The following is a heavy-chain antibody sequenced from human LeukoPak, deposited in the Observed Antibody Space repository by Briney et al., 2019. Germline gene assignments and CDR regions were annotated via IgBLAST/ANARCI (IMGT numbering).Heavy chain of an antibody. CDR1: GFTFSDYS. Sequence: PGGSLRLSCAASGFTFSDYSINWVRQAPGKGLEWVSSITPSSSYIYYADSVKGRFTISRDNAKNSLYLQMNSLRAEDTAVYYCVRLRRNSDSSGYHYYYDYWGQGTLVTVSS. J-gene: IGHJ4*02. CDR3: VRLRRNSDSSGYHYYYDY. V-gene: IGHV3-21*01. D-gene: IGHD3-22*01. CDR2: ITPSSSYI.